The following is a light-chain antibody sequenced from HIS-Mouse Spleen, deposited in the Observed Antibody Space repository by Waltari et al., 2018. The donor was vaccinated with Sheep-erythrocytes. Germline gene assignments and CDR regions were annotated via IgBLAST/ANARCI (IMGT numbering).Light chain of an antibody. J-gene: IGLJ3*02. CDR3: SSYTSSSTWV. CDR1: SSDVGGYNY. CDR2: EVS. Sequence: QSALTQPASVSGSPGQSITISSPGTSSDVGGYNYSSWYQQPPGKAPNLMIYEVSNRPSGVSNRFSCSKSGNTASLTISGLQAEDEADYYCSSYTSSSTWVFGGGTKLTVL. V-gene: IGLV2-14*01.